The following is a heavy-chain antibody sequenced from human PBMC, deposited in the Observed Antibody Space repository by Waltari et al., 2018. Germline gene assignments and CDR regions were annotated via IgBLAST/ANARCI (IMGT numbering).Heavy chain of an antibody. J-gene: IGHJ3*02. CDR2: IFSNDEK. D-gene: IGHD1-26*01. CDR3: ARKRWVYSGSYFNAFDI. V-gene: IGHV2-26*01. Sequence: QVTLKESGPVLVKPTEPLTLTCTVSGFSLINARMGVSWIRQPPGKALDWLAHIFSNDEKAYSTSLKSRLTISKDTSKSQVVLTMTNMDPVDTATYYCARKRWVYSGSYFNAFDIWGQGTMVTVSS. CDR1: GFSLINARMG.